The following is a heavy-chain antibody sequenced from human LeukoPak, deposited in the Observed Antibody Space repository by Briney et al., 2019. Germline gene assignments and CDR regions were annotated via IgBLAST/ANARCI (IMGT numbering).Heavy chain of an antibody. J-gene: IGHJ4*02. V-gene: IGHV3-15*01. Sequence: GGSLRLSCAASGFTFSNAWMSWVRQAPGKGLEWVGRIKGKTDGGTTDYAAPVKGRFTISRDDSKNTLYLQMNSLKTEDTAVYYCTTGYSSSWGHYWGQGTLVTVSS. CDR3: TTGYSSSWGHY. D-gene: IGHD6-13*01. CDR1: GFTFSNAW. CDR2: IKGKTDGGTT.